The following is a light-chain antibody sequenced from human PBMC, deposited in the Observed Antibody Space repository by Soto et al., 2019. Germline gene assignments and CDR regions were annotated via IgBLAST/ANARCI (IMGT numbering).Light chain of an antibody. CDR3: QQYGSSLT. CDR1: QSVSSSY. J-gene: IGKJ4*01. CDR2: GAS. Sequence: EIVLTQSPGTPSLSPGERATLSCRASQSVSSSYFAWYQQRFGQAPRLLIYGASSRATGIPDRFSGSGSGTDFTLTISRLEPEDFAVYHCQQYGSSLTLGGGTKVDIK. V-gene: IGKV3-20*01.